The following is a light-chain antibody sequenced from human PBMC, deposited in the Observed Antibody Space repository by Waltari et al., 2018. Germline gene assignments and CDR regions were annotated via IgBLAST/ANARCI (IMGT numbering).Light chain of an antibody. J-gene: IGKJ2*01. CDR3: QQYNIYST. V-gene: IGKV1-5*03. CDR2: KAS. Sequence: DIQMNQSPSTLSASVGDRVIITCRASQTISSWLAWYQQKPGKVPKLLIYKASNLESGVPSRFSGSGSGTEFTLTISSLQPDDFATYYCQQYNIYSTFGQGTKVEI. CDR1: QTISSW.